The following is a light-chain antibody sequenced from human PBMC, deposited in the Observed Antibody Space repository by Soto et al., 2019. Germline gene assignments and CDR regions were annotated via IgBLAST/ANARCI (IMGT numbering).Light chain of an antibody. Sequence: EIVLTQSPATLSVSPGERATLSCRASQSVSSYLAWYQQKPGQAPRLLIYGASTRATGIPARFSGSGSGTEFTLTISSLQSEDFAVYYCQQRSNWPPTFGQGTRLE. J-gene: IGKJ5*01. CDR3: QQRSNWPPT. V-gene: IGKV3-15*01. CDR1: QSVSSY. CDR2: GAS.